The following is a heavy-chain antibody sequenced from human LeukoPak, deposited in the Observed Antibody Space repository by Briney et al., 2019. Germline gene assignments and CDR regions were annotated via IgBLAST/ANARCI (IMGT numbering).Heavy chain of an antibody. CDR2: ISGSGGST. V-gene: IGHV3-23*01. J-gene: IGHJ5*02. Sequence: PGGSLRLSCAASGFTFSSYAMSWVRQAPGKGLEWVSAISGSGGSTYYADSVKGRFTISRDNSKNTLYLQVNSLRAEDTAVYYCAKANVVAAMADWFDPRGQGTLVTVSS. D-gene: IGHD2-15*01. CDR3: AKANVVAAMADWFDP. CDR1: GFTFSSYA.